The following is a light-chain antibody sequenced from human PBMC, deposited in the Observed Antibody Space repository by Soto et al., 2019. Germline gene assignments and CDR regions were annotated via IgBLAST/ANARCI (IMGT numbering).Light chain of an antibody. CDR3: QVWDGSSDQQV. CDR2: YDS. CDR1: NSGSES. J-gene: IGLJ3*02. V-gene: IGLV3-21*04. Sequence: SSELTQPPSVSVAPGKTATITCGGNNSGSESVHWYQQKPGQAPVLVIYYDSDRPSGIPERFSGSNSGNTATLTISRVEAGDEADYYCQVWDGSSDQQVFGGGTKLTVL.